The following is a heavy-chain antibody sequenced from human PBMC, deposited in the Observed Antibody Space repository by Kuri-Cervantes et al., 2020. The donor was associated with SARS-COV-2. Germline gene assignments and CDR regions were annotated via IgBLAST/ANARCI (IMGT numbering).Heavy chain of an antibody. CDR3: ARGFYYDSSGPAGGVDYMDV. V-gene: IGHV3-21*01. CDR1: GFTFSSYS. CDR2: ISSSSSYI. Sequence: ETLSLTCAASGFTFSSYSMNWVRQAPGKGLEWVSSISSSSSYIYYADSVKGRFTISRDNAKNSLYLQMSSPRAEDTAVCYCARGFYYDSSGPAGGVDYMDVWGKGTTVTVSS. J-gene: IGHJ6*03. D-gene: IGHD3-22*01.